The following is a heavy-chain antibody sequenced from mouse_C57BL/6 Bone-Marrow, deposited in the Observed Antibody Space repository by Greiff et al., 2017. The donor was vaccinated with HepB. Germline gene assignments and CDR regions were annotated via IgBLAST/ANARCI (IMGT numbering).Heavy chain of an antibody. CDR2: IDPENGDT. Sequence: EVQLVESGAELVRPGASVKLSCTASGFNIKDDYMHWVKQRPEQGLEWIGWIDPENGDTEYASKFQGKATITADTSSNTAYLQLSSLTSEDTAVYYCTRASFFDYWGQGTTLTVSS. D-gene: IGHD6-1*01. CDR1: GFNIKDDY. V-gene: IGHV14-4*01. CDR3: TRASFFDY. J-gene: IGHJ2*01.